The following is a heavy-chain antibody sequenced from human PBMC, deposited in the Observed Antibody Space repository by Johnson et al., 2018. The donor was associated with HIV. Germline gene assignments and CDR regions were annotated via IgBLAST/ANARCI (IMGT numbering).Heavy chain of an antibody. D-gene: IGHD5-18*01. CDR1: GFAFRSYW. J-gene: IGHJ3*02. Sequence: VQLVESGGGLVQPGGSLRLSCAASGFAFRSYWMHWVRQAPGKGLVWVSRINSDGSSTSYADYVKGRFTISRDSAKNTLYLQMNSLRAEDTALYYCAKERGYSYGRGAFDIWGQGTMVTVSS. V-gene: IGHV3-74*01. CDR3: AKERGYSYGRGAFDI. CDR2: INSDGSST.